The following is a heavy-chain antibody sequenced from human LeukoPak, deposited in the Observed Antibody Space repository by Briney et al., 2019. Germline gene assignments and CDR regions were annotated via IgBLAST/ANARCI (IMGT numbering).Heavy chain of an antibody. CDR3: ARVSSGITHND. J-gene: IGHJ4*02. CDR2: ISSSSNSI. Sequence: GGSLRLSCAASGFTFSSYSMNWVRQAPGKGLEWVSSISSSSNSIYYADSVKGRFTISRDNAENSLYLQMNSLRAEDTAVYFCARVSSGITHNDWGQGTLVTVSS. V-gene: IGHV3-21*01. CDR1: GFTFSSYS. D-gene: IGHD3-10*01.